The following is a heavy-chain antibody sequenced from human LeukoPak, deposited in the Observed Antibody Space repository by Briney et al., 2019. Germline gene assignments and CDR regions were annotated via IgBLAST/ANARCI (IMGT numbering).Heavy chain of an antibody. V-gene: IGHV3-7*03. CDR2: IKEDGSLK. D-gene: IGHD6-19*01. CDR3: AKDGKWLTRMYYYYYYMDV. CDR1: GFGFSNFW. J-gene: IGHJ6*03. Sequence: SGGSLRLSCAASGFGFSNFWMSWVRQAPGKGPEWVANIKEDGSLKNYVDSVEGRFTVSRDNARNTLYLQMNSLRAEDTALYYCAKDGKWLTRMYYYYYYMDVWGKGTTVTVSS.